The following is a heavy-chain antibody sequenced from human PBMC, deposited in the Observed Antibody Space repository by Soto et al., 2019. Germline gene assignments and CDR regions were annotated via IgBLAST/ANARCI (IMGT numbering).Heavy chain of an antibody. Sequence: QVQLVESGGGVVQPGRSLRLSCAASGFTFSSYGMHWVRQAPGKGLEWVAVISYDGSNKYYADSVKGRFTISRDNSKNTLYLQMNSLRAEDTAVYYCAKDRSTRDYYYYGMDVWGQGTTVTVSS. CDR3: AKDRSTRDYYYYGMDV. D-gene: IGHD2-2*01. J-gene: IGHJ6*02. CDR1: GFTFSSYG. CDR2: ISYDGSNK. V-gene: IGHV3-30*18.